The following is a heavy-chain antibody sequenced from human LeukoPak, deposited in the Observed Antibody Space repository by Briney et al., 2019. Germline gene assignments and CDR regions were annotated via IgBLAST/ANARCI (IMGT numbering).Heavy chain of an antibody. CDR1: GYTFSGYY. J-gene: IGHJ6*03. CDR3: ARDGQQLVLGYYYYYMDV. D-gene: IGHD6-13*01. Sequence: GASVKVSCKASGYTFSGYYLHWVRQAPGQGLEWMGWINPNSGGTNSAQKFQGRVTMTRDTSIITAYMELSRLRSDDTAVYYCARDGQQLVLGYYYYYMDVWGKGTTVTISS. V-gene: IGHV1-2*02. CDR2: INPNSGGT.